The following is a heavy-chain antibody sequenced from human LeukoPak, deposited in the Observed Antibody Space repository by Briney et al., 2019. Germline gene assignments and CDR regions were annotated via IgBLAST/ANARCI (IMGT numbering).Heavy chain of an antibody. D-gene: IGHD3-22*01. CDR2: INPNSGGT. Sequence: ASVKVSCKASGYTFTGYYMHWVRQAPGQGLEWMGRINPNSGGTNYAQKFQGRVTMTRDTSISTAYMELSRLRSDDTAVYYCAREAYYYDSSGPKYFQHWGQGTLVTVSS. V-gene: IGHV1-2*06. J-gene: IGHJ1*01. CDR1: GYTFTGYY. CDR3: AREAYYYDSSGPKYFQH.